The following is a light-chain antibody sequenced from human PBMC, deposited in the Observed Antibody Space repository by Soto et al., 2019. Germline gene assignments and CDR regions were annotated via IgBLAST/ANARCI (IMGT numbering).Light chain of an antibody. CDR2: EVN. J-gene: IGLJ1*01. Sequence: QSSLTQPPSASGSPGQSVAISCTGTSSDVGGYNYVSWYQQHPGKAPKLMIYEVNKRPSGVPDRFSGSKSGNTASLTVSGLQAEDEADYYRSSYAGXSNVVGTGTKVXV. CDR1: SSDVGGYNY. CDR3: SSYAGXSNV. V-gene: IGLV2-8*01.